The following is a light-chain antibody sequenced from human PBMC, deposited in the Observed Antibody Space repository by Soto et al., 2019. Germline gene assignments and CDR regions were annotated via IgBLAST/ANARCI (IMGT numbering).Light chain of an antibody. CDR3: QRYNSVPRT. Sequence: DIQMTQSPSSLSASVGDRVTITCRASQAISNYLAWYQQRPGQVPRLVIYDASTLPSGVPSRFSGGRSGTEFTLTISNLQPEDVATYYCQRYNSVPRTFGQGTKVEIK. V-gene: IGKV1-27*01. CDR1: QAISNY. J-gene: IGKJ1*01. CDR2: DAS.